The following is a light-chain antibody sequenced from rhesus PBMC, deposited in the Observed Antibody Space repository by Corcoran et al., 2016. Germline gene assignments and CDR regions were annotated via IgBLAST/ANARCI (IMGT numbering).Light chain of an antibody. CDR2: EAS. J-gene: IGKJ2*01. V-gene: IGKV1-25*01. Sequence: DIQMTQSPSSLSASVGDRVTITCRASQDITNDLAWYQQKPGETTKLLIYEASRLQSGIPSRFSGSGYGTDFTLTISILQPEDFATDYCQHYYSTPYSFGQGTKVEIK. CDR1: QDITND. CDR3: QHYYSTPYS.